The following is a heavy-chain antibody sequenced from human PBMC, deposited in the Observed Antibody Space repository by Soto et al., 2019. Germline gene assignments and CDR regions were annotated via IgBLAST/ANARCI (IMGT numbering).Heavy chain of an antibody. CDR2: IYHSGST. V-gene: IGHV4-38-2*01. D-gene: IGHD2-21*01. Sequence: PSETLSLTCGVSGYSISSGFFWGWIRQPPGKGLEWIGTIYHSGSTYYNPSLKSRVTISVDTSRNQFSLKLSSVTAAGTAVYYCAGRPPTLCFDYWGQGTLVTVSS. CDR1: GYSISSGFF. CDR3: AGRPPTLCFDY. J-gene: IGHJ4*02.